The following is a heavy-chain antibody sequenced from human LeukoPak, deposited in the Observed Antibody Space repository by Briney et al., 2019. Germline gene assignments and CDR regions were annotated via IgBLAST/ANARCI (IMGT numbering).Heavy chain of an antibody. Sequence: GGSLRLSCAASGFTFSSYGMHWVRQAPGKGLEWVAVIWYDGSNKYYADSVKGRLTISRDNSKNTLYLQMNSLRAEDTAVYYCARDLTIYDSSGFDPWGQGTLVTVSS. CDR2: IWYDGSNK. V-gene: IGHV3-33*01. J-gene: IGHJ5*02. D-gene: IGHD3-22*01. CDR3: ARDLTIYDSSGFDP. CDR1: GFTFSSYG.